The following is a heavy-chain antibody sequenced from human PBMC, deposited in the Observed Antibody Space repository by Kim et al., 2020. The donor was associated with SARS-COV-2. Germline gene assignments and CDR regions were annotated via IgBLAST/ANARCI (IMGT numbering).Heavy chain of an antibody. CDR3: ASSRGPDYYYSGVDV. CDR2: IYYRGSI. J-gene: IGHJ6*02. Sequence: SETLSLTCTVSGGSISSYYWSWIRQPPGKGLEWIGYIYYRGSIKYNPSLKSRVTISVDTSKNQISLKLRSVTAADTAVYYCASSRGPDYYYSGVDVWGQG. CDR1: GGSISSYY. V-gene: IGHV4-59*13.